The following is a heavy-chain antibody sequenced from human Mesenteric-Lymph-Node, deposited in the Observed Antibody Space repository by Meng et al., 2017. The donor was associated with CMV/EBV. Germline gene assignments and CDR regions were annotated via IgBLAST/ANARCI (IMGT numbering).Heavy chain of an antibody. CDR2: ISSASGFI. D-gene: IGHD2-8*01. Sequence: GGSLRLSCAASGFIFNDYAMHWVRQAPGRGLEWVSSISSASGFIYFADSVKGRFTISRDNAKNSLYLQMNSLRAEDTAVYYCARDHEYCTNGVCQEYYYYYGMDVWGQGTTVTVSS. CDR3: ARDHEYCTNGVCQEYYYYYGMDV. V-gene: IGHV3-21*01. J-gene: IGHJ6*02. CDR1: GFIFNDYA.